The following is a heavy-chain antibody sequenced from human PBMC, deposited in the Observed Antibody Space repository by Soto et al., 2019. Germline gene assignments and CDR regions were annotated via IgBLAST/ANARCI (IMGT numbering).Heavy chain of an antibody. D-gene: IGHD3-22*01. CDR3: ARVGDYDSSGYYGAFDI. V-gene: IGHV5-51*01. J-gene: IGHJ3*02. CDR2: IYPGDSDT. Sequence: GESLKISCKGSGYRFTSHWIGWVRQMPGKGLEWMGIIYPGDSDTRYSPSFQGQVTISADKSISTAHLQWSSLKASDTAMYYCARVGDYDSSGYYGAFDIWGQGTMVTVSS. CDR1: GYRFTSHW.